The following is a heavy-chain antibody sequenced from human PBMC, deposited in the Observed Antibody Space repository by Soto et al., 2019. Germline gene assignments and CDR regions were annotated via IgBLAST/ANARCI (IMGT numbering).Heavy chain of an antibody. J-gene: IGHJ6*02. V-gene: IGHV3-23*01. CDR1: GFTFSRYA. CDR2: VTGGGHTT. D-gene: IGHD1-1*01. Sequence: EAQLLESGGGLVQPGGSLRLSCAASGFTFSRYAMSWVRQAPGKGLGRVSTVTGGGHTTYNADSVNGRFTISRDNSKNTLYLQMNNLRVEDTAIYYRASSSGHLDVYGMDIWGPGTMVTVSS. CDR3: ASSSGHLDVYGMDI.